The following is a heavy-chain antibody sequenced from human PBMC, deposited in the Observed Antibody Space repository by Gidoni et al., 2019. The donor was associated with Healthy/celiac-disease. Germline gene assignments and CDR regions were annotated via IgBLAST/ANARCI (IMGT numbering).Heavy chain of an antibody. D-gene: IGHD3-22*01. Sequence: QVQLVQSGAEVKKPGASVKVSCKASGYTFTGYYMHWVRQAPGQGLEWMGWINPNSGGTNYAQKFQGWVTMTRDTSISTAYMELSRLRSDDTAVYYCARAYYYDSSGYYYHDYWGQGTLVTVSS. J-gene: IGHJ4*02. V-gene: IGHV1-2*04. CDR2: INPNSGGT. CDR1: GYTFTGYY. CDR3: ARAYYYDSSGYYYHDY.